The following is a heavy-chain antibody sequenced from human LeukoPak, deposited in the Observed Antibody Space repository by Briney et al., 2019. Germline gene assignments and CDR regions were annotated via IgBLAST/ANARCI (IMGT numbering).Heavy chain of an antibody. Sequence: GGSLRLSCAASGFTFSSYWMHWVRQAPGKGLVWVSRIKSDGSSTNYADSVKGRFTISRDNAKNTLYLQMNSLRAEDTAVYYCARDTMVRGVANYYMDVWGKGTTVTISS. CDR1: GFTFSSYW. V-gene: IGHV3-74*01. CDR2: IKSDGSST. D-gene: IGHD3-10*01. CDR3: ARDTMVRGVANYYMDV. J-gene: IGHJ6*03.